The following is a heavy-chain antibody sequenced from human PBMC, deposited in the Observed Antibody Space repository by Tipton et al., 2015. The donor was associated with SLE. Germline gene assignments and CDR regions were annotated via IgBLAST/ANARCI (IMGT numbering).Heavy chain of an antibody. CDR1: GGSISSGSYY. CDR3: AVTYYDFWSGYPFDY. CDR2: IYTSGST. Sequence: TLSLTCTVSGGSISSGSYYWSWIRQPAGKGLEWIGRIYTSGSTNYNPSLKSRVTISVDTSKNQFSLKLSSVTAADTAVYYCAVTYYDFWSGYPFDYWGQGTLVTVSS. J-gene: IGHJ4*02. D-gene: IGHD3-3*01. V-gene: IGHV4-61*02.